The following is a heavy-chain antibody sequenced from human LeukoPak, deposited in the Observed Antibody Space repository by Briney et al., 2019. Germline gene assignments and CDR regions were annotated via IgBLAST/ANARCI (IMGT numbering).Heavy chain of an antibody. CDR3: ARDLYYYGSGSDNFLYY. D-gene: IGHD3-10*01. Sequence: GGSLRLSCAASGLTVSSNYMNWVRQAPGQGLEWVSVINSGGSTHYADSVKGRFTISRDNSKNTLYLQMNSLRAEGTAVYYCARDLYYYGSGSDNFLYYWGQGTLVTVSS. CDR2: INSGGST. J-gene: IGHJ4*02. V-gene: IGHV3-53*01. CDR1: GLTVSSNY.